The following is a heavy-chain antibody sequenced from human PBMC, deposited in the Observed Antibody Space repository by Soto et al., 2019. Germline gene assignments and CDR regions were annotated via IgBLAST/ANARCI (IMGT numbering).Heavy chain of an antibody. J-gene: IGHJ4*02. CDR3: ARENAYYDFWSGYNSDY. D-gene: IGHD3-3*01. CDR1: GGSFSGYY. V-gene: IGHV4-34*01. CDR2: INHSGST. Sequence: SETLSLTCAVYGGSFSGYYWSWIRQPPGKGLEWIGEINHSGSTNYNPSLKSRVTISVDTSKNQFSLKLSSVTAADTAVYYCARENAYYDFWSGYNSDYWGQGTLVTVSS.